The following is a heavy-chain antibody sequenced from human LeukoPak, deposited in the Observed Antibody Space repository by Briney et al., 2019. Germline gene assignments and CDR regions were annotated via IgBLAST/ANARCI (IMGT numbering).Heavy chain of an antibody. Sequence: SQTLSLTCTVSGGSISSGSYYWSWIRQPAGKGLEWIGRIHTSGNTNYNPSLKSRVTISVDTSKNQFSLKLSSVTAADTAVYYCARDPLDFFDYWGQGTLVTVSS. V-gene: IGHV4-61*02. CDR2: IHTSGNT. CDR3: ARDPLDFFDY. J-gene: IGHJ4*02. CDR1: GGSISSGSYY.